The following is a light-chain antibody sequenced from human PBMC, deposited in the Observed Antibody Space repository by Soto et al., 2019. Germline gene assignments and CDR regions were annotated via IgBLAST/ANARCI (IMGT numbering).Light chain of an antibody. CDR1: SSNIGAGYD. CDR2: GNS. V-gene: IGLV1-40*01. CDR3: QSFARTVGGYV. Sequence: QAVLTQPPSVSGAPGQRVTISCTGSSSNIGAGYDVHWYQQLPGTAPKLLIYGNSNRPSGVPDRFSGSKSGTSASLAITGPRGGVGADYYRQSFARTVGGYVLEPGT. J-gene: IGLJ1*01.